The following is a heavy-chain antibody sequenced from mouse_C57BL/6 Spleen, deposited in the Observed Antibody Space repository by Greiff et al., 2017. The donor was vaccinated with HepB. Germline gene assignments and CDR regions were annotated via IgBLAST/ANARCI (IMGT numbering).Heavy chain of an antibody. CDR2: IDPSDSYT. V-gene: IGHV1-50*01. D-gene: IGHD4-1*01. CDR1: GYTFTSYW. CDR3: ARRSNWDFDY. Sequence: VQLQESGAELVKPGASVKLSCKASGYTFTSYWMQWVKQRPGQGLEWIGEIDPSDSYTNYNQKFKGKATLTVDTSSSTAYMQLSSLTSEDSAVYYCARRSNWDFDYWGQGTTLTVSS. J-gene: IGHJ2*01.